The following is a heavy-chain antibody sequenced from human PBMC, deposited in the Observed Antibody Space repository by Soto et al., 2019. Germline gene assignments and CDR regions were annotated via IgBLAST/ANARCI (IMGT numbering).Heavy chain of an antibody. Sequence: GGSLRFSCAASGFTFSSYGMHWVRQAPGKGLEWVAVIWYDGSNKYYADSVKGRFTISRDNSKNTLYLQMNSLRAEDTAVYYCARDITTLRFLEWPSGYGMDVWGQGTTVTVSS. D-gene: IGHD3-3*01. CDR1: GFTFSSYG. CDR3: ARDITTLRFLEWPSGYGMDV. CDR2: IWYDGSNK. V-gene: IGHV3-33*01. J-gene: IGHJ6*02.